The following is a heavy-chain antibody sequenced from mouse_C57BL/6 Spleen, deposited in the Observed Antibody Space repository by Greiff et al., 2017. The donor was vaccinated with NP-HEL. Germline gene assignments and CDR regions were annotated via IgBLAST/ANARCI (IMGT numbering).Heavy chain of an antibody. Sequence: VQLQQSGPGMVKPSQSLSLTCTVTGYSITSGYDWHWIRHFPGNKLEWMGYISYSGSTNYNPSLKSRISITHDTSKNHFFLKLNSVTTEDTATYYCARGGTAQATSWFAYWGQGTLVTVSA. V-gene: IGHV3-1*01. CDR2: ISYSGST. D-gene: IGHD3-2*02. CDR1: GYSITSGYD. J-gene: IGHJ3*01. CDR3: ARGGTAQATSWFAY.